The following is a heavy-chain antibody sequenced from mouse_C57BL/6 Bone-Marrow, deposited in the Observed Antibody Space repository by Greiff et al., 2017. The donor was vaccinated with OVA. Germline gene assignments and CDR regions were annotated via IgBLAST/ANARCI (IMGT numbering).Heavy chain of an antibody. CDR1: EYEFPSHD. D-gene: IGHD1-1*01. J-gene: IGHJ2*01. CDR2: INSDGGST. V-gene: IGHV5-2*01. CDR3: ARHSSYYYGSSPFDY. Sequence: EVQLVESGGGLVQPGESLKLSCESNEYEFPSHDMSWVRKTPEKRLELVAAINSDGGSTYYPDTMERRFIISRDNTKKSLYLQMSSLRSEDTALYYCARHSSYYYGSSPFDYWGQGTTLTVSS.